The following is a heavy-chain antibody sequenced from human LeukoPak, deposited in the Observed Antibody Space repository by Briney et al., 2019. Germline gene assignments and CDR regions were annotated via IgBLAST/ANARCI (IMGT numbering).Heavy chain of an antibody. J-gene: IGHJ4*02. CDR3: ARDRGYSYGPFDY. CDR1: GGSISSGDYY. CDR2: IYYSGSI. Sequence: SQTLSLTCTVSGGSISSGDYYWSWIRQSPGKGLEWIGFIYYSGSIYYNPSLKSRVTISADTSKNQFSLKLSSVTAADTAVYYCARDRGYSYGPFDYWGQGTLVTVSS. D-gene: IGHD5-18*01. V-gene: IGHV4-30-4*01.